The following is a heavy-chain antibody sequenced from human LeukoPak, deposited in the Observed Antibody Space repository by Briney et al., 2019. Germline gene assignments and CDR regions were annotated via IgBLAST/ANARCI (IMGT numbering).Heavy chain of an antibody. V-gene: IGHV3-23*01. CDR2: INDNGSTR. CDR3: ARDSVGCSGGSCYGY. CDR1: GFTFSNYA. J-gene: IGHJ4*02. Sequence: GGSLRLSCGASGFTFSNYAMSWVRQAPGKGLEWVSGINDNGSTRFYAASVKGRFTSSRDNPKNTLYLQMNGLRVEDTAVYYCARDSVGCSGGSCYGYWGQGTLVTVSS. D-gene: IGHD2-15*01.